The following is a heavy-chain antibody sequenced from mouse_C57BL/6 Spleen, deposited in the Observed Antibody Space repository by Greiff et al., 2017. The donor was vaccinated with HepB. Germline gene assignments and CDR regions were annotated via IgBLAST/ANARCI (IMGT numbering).Heavy chain of an antibody. J-gene: IGHJ3*01. Sequence: QVQLQQSGPELVKPGASVKISCKASGYSFTSYYIHWVKQRPGQGLEWIGWIYPGSGNTKYNEKFKGKATLTADTSSSTAYMQLSSLTSEDSAVYYCAREGGNPAWFAYWGKGTLVTVSA. CDR1: GYSFTSYY. D-gene: IGHD2-1*01. V-gene: IGHV1-66*01. CDR3: AREGGNPAWFAY. CDR2: IYPGSGNT.